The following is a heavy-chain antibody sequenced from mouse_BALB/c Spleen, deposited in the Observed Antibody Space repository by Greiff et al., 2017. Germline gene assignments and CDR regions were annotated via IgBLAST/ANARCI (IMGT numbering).Heavy chain of an antibody. V-gene: IGHV5-17*02. J-gene: IGHJ2*01. CDR3: AGRYDYDVGPFDY. CDR2: ISSGSSTI. CDR1: GFTFSSFG. D-gene: IGHD2-4*01. Sequence: EVQLLESGGGLVQPGGSRKLSCAASGFTFSSFGMHWVRQAPEKGLEWVAYISSGSSTIYYADTVKGRFTISRDNPKNTLFLQMTSLRSEDTAMYYCAGRYDYDVGPFDYWGQGTTLTVSS.